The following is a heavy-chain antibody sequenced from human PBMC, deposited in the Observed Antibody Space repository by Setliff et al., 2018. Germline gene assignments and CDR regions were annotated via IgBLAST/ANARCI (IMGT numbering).Heavy chain of an antibody. CDR3: ARDPPYYDFWSGYSFDY. J-gene: IGHJ4*02. D-gene: IGHD3-3*01. Sequence: PGGSLRLSCAASGFTFSSYWMSWVRQAPGKGLEWVAVISYDGSNKYYADSVKGRFTISRDNSKNTLYLQMNSLRAEDTAVYYCARDPPYYDFWSGYSFDYWGQGTLVTVSS. CDR2: ISYDGSNK. CDR1: GFTFSSYW. V-gene: IGHV3-30*03.